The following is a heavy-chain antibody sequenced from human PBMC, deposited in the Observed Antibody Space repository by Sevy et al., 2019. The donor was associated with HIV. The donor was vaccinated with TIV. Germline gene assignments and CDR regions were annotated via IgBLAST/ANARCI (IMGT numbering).Heavy chain of an antibody. CDR1: GFTFSDFW. Sequence: GGSLRLSCKASGFTFSDFWMQWVRQAPGKGLEWVANIRQDGNEIYYGDSVKGRFTISRDNAKNALYLQMDGLRAEDTAVYYCAWRYFDLWGQGTLVTVSS. J-gene: IGHJ4*02. CDR3: AWRYFDL. V-gene: IGHV3-7*01. CDR2: IRQDGNEI.